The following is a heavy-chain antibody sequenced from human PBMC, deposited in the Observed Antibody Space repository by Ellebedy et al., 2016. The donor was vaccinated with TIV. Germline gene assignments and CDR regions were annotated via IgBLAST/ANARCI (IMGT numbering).Heavy chain of an antibody. J-gene: IGHJ6*02. Sequence: GESLKISCAATGFMFSSYAMTWVRQAPGKGLEWVSAISGSGDKTYYADSVKGRFTISRDNSKNTLYLQMNSLRAEDTAVYYCAKDQASFKHLSVVDVWGQGTTVTVSS. V-gene: IGHV3-23*01. CDR2: ISGSGDKT. CDR3: AKDQASFKHLSVVDV. D-gene: IGHD2-15*01. CDR1: GFMFSSYA.